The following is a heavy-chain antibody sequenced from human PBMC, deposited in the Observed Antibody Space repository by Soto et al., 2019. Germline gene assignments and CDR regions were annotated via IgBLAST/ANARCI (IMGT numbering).Heavy chain of an antibody. CDR1: GGTFSSYA. CDR3: ARTWAVAATPGYFQH. V-gene: IGHV1-69*01. J-gene: IGHJ1*01. CDR2: IIPIFGTA. D-gene: IGHD2-15*01. Sequence: QVQLVQSGAEVKKPGSSVKVSCKASGGTFSSYAISWVRQAPGQGLEWMGGIIPIFGTANYAQKFQGRVTNTADESTSTAYRELSSLRSEDTAAYYCARTWAVAATPGYFQHWGPGTLVTVSS.